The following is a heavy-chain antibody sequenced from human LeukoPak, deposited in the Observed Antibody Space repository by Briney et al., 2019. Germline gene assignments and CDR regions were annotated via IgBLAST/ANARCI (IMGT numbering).Heavy chain of an antibody. J-gene: IGHJ4*02. D-gene: IGHD6-6*01. Sequence: ASVKVSCKASGYIFTGYYMHWVRQAPGQGLEWMGWINPNSGGTNYAQKFQGRVTMTRDTSISTAYMELSRLRSDDTAVYYCARVRVAARAFDYWGQGTLVTVSS. V-gene: IGHV1-2*02. CDR2: INPNSGGT. CDR1: GYIFTGYY. CDR3: ARVRVAARAFDY.